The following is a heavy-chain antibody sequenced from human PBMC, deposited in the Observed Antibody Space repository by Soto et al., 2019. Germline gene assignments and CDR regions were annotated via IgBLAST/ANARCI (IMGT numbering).Heavy chain of an antibody. J-gene: IGHJ4*02. Sequence: SQTLSLTCAISGDSVSSTSTAWSWIRQSPSRGLEWLGRTYYRSNWYSDYAVSVKGRITINPDTSKNQFSLQLKSVTPADTAVYYCARGSYYSGWVWGQGTLVTVSS. CDR3: ARGSYYSGWV. V-gene: IGHV6-1*01. CDR2: TYYRSNWYS. CDR1: GDSVSSTSTA. D-gene: IGHD6-19*01.